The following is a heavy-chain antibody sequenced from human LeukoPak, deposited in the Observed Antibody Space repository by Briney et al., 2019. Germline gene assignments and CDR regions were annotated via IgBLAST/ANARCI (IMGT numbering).Heavy chain of an antibody. Sequence: PGGSLRLSCAASGFTFSSYSMNWVRQAPGKGLEWVSYISSSSSTIYYADSVKGRFTISRDNAKNSLYLQMNSLRAEDTAVYYCARVTSGSWYMYYDSSGYYYFDYWGQGTLVTVSS. CDR1: GFTFSSYS. V-gene: IGHV3-48*01. J-gene: IGHJ4*02. CDR2: ISSSSSTI. D-gene: IGHD3-22*01. CDR3: ARVTSGSWYMYYDSSGYYYFDY.